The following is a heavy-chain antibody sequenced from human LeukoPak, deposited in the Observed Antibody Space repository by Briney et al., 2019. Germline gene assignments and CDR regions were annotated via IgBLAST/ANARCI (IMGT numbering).Heavy chain of an antibody. CDR3: AEVESSYCRI. V-gene: IGHV3-23*01. D-gene: IGHD3-10*01. CDR1: GLTFGNYG. CDR2: IGGGGYTT. J-gene: IGHJ4*02. Sequence: GGSLRLSCVASGLTFGNYGMNWVRQAPGKGLGWVSSIGGGGYTTYYADSVRGRFTISRDNSKNSMYLQMSSLRAEDTAIYYCAEVESSYCRIWGQGTLVTVSS.